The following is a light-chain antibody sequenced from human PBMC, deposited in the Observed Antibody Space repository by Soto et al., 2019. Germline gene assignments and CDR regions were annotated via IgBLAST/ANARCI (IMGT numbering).Light chain of an antibody. CDR3: QQSYSTLLLT. CDR1: QSISSY. Sequence: DIKMTQSPSSLSASVGDRVTITCRASQSISSYLNWYQQKPGKAPKLLIYAASSLPSGVPSRFSGSGSGTDFTLTISSLQPEDFATYYCQQSYSTLLLTFGGGTKVEIK. V-gene: IGKV1-39*01. CDR2: AAS. J-gene: IGKJ4*01.